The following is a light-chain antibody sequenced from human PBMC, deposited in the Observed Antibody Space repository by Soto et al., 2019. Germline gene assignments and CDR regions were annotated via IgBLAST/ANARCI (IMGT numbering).Light chain of an antibody. CDR3: QQYYDTPHT. V-gene: IGKV4-1*01. CDR2: WSY. CDR1: QSVLYSPNNKNY. Sequence: DIVMTPSPDSLPESLGERANVNCKSSQSVLYSPNNKNYLAWYQQKPGQPPKLLIYWSYTRESGVPDRFSGSGSGTDFTLTISSLQSEDVAVYYCQQYYDTPHTFGQGTKLEIK. J-gene: IGKJ2*01.